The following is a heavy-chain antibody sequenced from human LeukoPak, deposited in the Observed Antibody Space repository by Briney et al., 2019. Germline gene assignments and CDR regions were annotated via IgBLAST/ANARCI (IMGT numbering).Heavy chain of an antibody. J-gene: IGHJ5*02. D-gene: IGHD2-15*01. Sequence: PGGSLRLSCAASGFTFSSYGMHWVRQAPGKGLEWVAVIWYDGSNKYYADSVKGRFTISRDNSKNTLYLQMNSLRSDDTAVYYCARVYGDLLGYCSGGSCYDYPNWFDPWGQGTLVTVSS. CDR3: ARVYGDLLGYCSGGSCYDYPNWFDP. CDR1: GFTFSSYG. CDR2: IWYDGSNK. V-gene: IGHV3-33*01.